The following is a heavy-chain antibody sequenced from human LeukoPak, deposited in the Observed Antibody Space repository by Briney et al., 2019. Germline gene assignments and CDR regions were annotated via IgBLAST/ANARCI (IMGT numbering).Heavy chain of an antibody. J-gene: IGHJ4*02. D-gene: IGHD2-2*01. CDR1: GFTFSSYA. CDR2: ISGSGSST. CDR3: VIVVVPAAMSPPDY. V-gene: IGHV3-23*01. Sequence: GGSLRLSCAASGFTFSSYAMSWVRQAPGKGLEWVSAISGSGSSTYYADSVKGRFTISRDNSKNTLYLQMNSLRAEDTAVYYCVIVVVPAAMSPPDYWGQGTLVTVSS.